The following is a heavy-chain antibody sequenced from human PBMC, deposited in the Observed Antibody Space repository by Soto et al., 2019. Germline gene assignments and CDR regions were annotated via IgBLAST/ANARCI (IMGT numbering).Heavy chain of an antibody. CDR1: GFTFSDYY. Sequence: QVQLVESGGDLVKPGGSLRLSCAASGFTFSDYYRGWISQTPGKGLEWVSYISNRGDIMYYADSVKGRFTISRDNAKNSVYLQMNSLRADDTAVYYCARGLPWVYWGQGTLVTVSS. J-gene: IGHJ4*02. CDR2: ISNRGDIM. V-gene: IGHV3-11*01. CDR3: ARGLPWVY. D-gene: IGHD7-27*01.